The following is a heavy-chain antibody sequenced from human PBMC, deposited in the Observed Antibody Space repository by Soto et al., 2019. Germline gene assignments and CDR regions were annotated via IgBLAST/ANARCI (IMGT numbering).Heavy chain of an antibody. CDR2: INAGNGNP. CDR3: ARAVPAAMSYYYYYYGKDV. V-gene: IGHV1-3*01. J-gene: IGHJ6*02. CDR1: GYTFTSYA. D-gene: IGHD2-2*01. Sequence: ASVKVSCKASGYTFTSYAMHWVRQAPGQRLEWMGWINAGNGNPKYSQKFQGRVTITRDTSASTAYMELSSLRSEDTAVYYCARAVPAAMSYYYYYYGKDVWGQGTTVTVSS.